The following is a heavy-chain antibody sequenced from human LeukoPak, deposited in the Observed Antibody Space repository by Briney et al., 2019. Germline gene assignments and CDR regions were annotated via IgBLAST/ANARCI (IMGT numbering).Heavy chain of an antibody. D-gene: IGHD3-10*01. CDR2: INHSGST. V-gene: IGHV4-34*01. J-gene: IGHJ6*03. Sequence: SETLSLTCAVYGGSFSGYYWSWIRQPPGKGLEWIGEINHSGSTNYNPSLKSRVTISVDTSKNQFSLKLSSVTAADTAVYYCARHAYYYGSGSSLSYYYYYYMDVWGKGTTVTISS. CDR1: GGSFSGYY. CDR3: ARHAYYYGSGSSLSYYYYYYMDV.